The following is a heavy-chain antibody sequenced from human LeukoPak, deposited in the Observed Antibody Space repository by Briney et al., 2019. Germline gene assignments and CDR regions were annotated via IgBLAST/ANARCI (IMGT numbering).Heavy chain of an antibody. CDR3: ARYCGAASCYSGFDY. Sequence: GGSLRLSCAASGFTFGSYVMSWVRQAPGKGPEWVSAISGDGGTYYADAVKGRFTISRDNSKNTLYLQMNSLGGEDTALYYCARYCGAASCYSGFDYWGQGTLVTVAS. V-gene: IGHV3-23*01. J-gene: IGHJ4*02. CDR2: ISGDGGT. CDR1: GFTFGSYV. D-gene: IGHD2-15*01.